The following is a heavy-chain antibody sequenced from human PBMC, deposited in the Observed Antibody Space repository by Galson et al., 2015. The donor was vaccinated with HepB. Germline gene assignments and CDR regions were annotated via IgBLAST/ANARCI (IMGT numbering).Heavy chain of an antibody. D-gene: IGHD6-13*01. CDR1: GFTFSSYA. J-gene: IGHJ4*02. CDR3: AKAGGKHGIAAAKGCAWCYYFDY. V-gene: IGHV3-23*01. CDR2: ISGSGGST. Sequence: SLRLSCAASGFTFSSYAMSWVRQAPGKGLEWVSAISGSGGSTYYADSVKGRFTISRDNSKNTLYLQMNSLRAEDTAVYYCAKAGGKHGIAAAKGCAWCYYFDYWGQGTLVTVSS.